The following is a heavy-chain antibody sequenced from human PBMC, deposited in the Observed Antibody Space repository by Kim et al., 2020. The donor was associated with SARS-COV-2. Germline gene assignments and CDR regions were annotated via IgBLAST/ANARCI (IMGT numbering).Heavy chain of an antibody. J-gene: IGHJ4*02. D-gene: IGHD3-10*01. CDR1: GFTFSIYA. CDR2: ISGRDGST. Sequence: GGSLRLSCKASGFTFSIYAMSWVRQAPGKGLEWLSAISGRDGSTYYAESVKGRFTISRDNSRDMLYVQMTSLRVEDTAVYYCAKGLHGSYGFAYWGQGTLVTVSS. V-gene: IGHV3-23*01. CDR3: AKGLHGSYGFAY.